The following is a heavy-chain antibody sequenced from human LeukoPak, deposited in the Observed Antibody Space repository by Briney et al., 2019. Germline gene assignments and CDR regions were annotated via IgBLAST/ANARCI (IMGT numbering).Heavy chain of an antibody. J-gene: IGHJ4*02. V-gene: IGHV4-39*07. CDR1: GGSIANNNFY. CDR3: ARVSSGGSKGPFDY. D-gene: IGHD2-15*01. CDR2: IYYTGFN. Sequence: SETLSLTCTVAGGSIANNNFYWGWIRQPPGKGLEWIGGIYYTGFNASYPSLKSRVIVSIDTSKNQFSLKLTSVTAAGTAVYYCARVSSGGSKGPFDYWGQGTLVTVSS.